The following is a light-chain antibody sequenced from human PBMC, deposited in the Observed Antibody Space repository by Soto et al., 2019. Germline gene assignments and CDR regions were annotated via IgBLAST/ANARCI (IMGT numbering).Light chain of an antibody. CDR3: QQSSTTPWT. CDR1: QTISRF. Sequence: DIQMTHSPSSLSASIGDRVTISCRTSQTISRFLNWYQQKPGKAPKLLIYAASSLQSGVPSRFSGSGSGTDFTLTVSSLLPEDFATYYCQQSSTTPWTFGQGTKVDIK. J-gene: IGKJ1*01. V-gene: IGKV1-39*01. CDR2: AAS.